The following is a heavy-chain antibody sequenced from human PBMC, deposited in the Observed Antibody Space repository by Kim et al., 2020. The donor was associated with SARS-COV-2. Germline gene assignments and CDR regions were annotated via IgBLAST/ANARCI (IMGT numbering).Heavy chain of an antibody. V-gene: IGHV1-3*01. J-gene: IGHJ4*02. CDR3: ARGLDY. CDR2: AGKGNT. Sequence: AGKGNTKYSQKFQGRVTITRDTSASTAYMELSSLRSEDTAVYYCARGLDYWGQGTLVTVSS.